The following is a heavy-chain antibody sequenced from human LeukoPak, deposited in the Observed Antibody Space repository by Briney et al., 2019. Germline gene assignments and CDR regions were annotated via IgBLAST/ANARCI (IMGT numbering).Heavy chain of an antibody. D-gene: IGHD6-13*01. CDR1: GLTFSSYE. CDR3: ARESSSWPFFDY. CDR2: ISSSGSTI. V-gene: IGHV3-48*03. Sequence: GGSLRLSCAASGLTFSSYEMSWVRQAPGKGLEWVSYISSSGSTIYYADSVKGRFTISRDNAKNSLYLQMNSLRAEDTAVYYCARESSSWPFFDYWGQGTLVTVSS. J-gene: IGHJ4*02.